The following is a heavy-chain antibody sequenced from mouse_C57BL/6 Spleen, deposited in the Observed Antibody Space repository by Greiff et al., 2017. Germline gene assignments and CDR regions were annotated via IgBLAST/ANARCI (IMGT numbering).Heavy chain of an antibody. Sequence: QVQLQQPGAELVKPGASVKLSCKASGYTFTSYWMQWVKQRPGQGLEWIGEIDPSDSYTNYNQKFKGKATLTVDTSSSTAYMQRSSLTSEDSAVYYCARAGQLRPPDYWGQGTTLTVSS. J-gene: IGHJ2*01. CDR1: GYTFTSYW. CDR2: IDPSDSYT. D-gene: IGHD3-2*02. CDR3: ARAGQLRPPDY. V-gene: IGHV1-50*01.